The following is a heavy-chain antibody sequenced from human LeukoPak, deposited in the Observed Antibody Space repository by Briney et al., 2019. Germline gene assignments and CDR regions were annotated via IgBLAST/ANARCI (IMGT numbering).Heavy chain of an antibody. D-gene: IGHD3-22*01. CDR1: SHTFTSYG. J-gene: IGHJ4*02. CDR2: ISAYNGNT. V-gene: IGHV1-18*01. Sequence: ASVKVSCKASSHTFTSYGISWVRQAPGQGLEWMGWISAYNGNTNYAQKLQGRVTMTTDTSTSTAYMELRSLRSDDTAVYYCARVRSSGYYSINDYWGQGTLVTVSS. CDR3: ARVRSSGYYSINDY.